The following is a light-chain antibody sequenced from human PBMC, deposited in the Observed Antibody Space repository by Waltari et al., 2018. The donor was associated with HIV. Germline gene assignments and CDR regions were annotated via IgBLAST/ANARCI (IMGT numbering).Light chain of an antibody. Sequence: EIVLTQSPGTLYLSPEERATLTCRASQAVSNSYLVWYQQKPGQAPRLLISGASNRATGIPDRFSGSGPGTDFNLNISRLEPEDFAVYYCQQYGSSPRTFGQGTKVEIK. V-gene: IGKV3-20*01. CDR3: QQYGSSPRT. CDR2: GAS. J-gene: IGKJ1*01. CDR1: QAVSNSY.